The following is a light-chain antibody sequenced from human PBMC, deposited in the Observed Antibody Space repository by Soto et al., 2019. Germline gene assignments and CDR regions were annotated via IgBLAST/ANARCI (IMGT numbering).Light chain of an antibody. J-gene: IGKJ4*01. CDR1: QSISSNY. CDR3: QQFSSYPLT. CDR2: GAS. V-gene: IGKV3-20*01. Sequence: NVLTESPGTLSLSPGEGATLSCRASQSISSNYLAWYHQKPGQAPRLLIYGASSRATGIPDRFSGGGSGTDFTLTISRLEPEDFAVYYCQQFSSYPLTFGGGTKVDIK.